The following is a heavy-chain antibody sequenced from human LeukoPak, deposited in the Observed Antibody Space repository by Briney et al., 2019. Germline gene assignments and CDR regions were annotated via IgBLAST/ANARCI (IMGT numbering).Heavy chain of an antibody. CDR3: ARLVNVFFFDY. V-gene: IGHV4-34*01. D-gene: IGHD2/OR15-2a*01. J-gene: IGHJ4*02. Sequence: SETLSLTCAVYGGSFSVYYCSWIRQPPGKGLEWIGEINHSGSTNYNPSLKSRVTISVDTSKNQFSLKLSSVTAADTAVYYCARLVNVFFFDYWGQGTLVTVSS. CDR1: GGSFSVYY. CDR2: INHSGST.